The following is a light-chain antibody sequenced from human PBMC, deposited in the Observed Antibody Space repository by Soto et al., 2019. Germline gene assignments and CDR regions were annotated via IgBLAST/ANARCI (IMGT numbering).Light chain of an antibody. CDR2: EAS. CDR1: GSDVRTYNL. J-gene: IGLJ2*01. Sequence: QSVLTQPASVSGSPGQSITISCTVTGSDVRTYNLVSWYQQHPGKVPKLIIYEASKRPSGVSNRFSGSQPGNTASLTVSGLQAEDEADYYCSSYTSISTLVFGGGTKLTVL. CDR3: SSYTSISTLV. V-gene: IGLV2-14*02.